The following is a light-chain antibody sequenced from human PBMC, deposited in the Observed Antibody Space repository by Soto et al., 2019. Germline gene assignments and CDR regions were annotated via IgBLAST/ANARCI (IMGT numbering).Light chain of an antibody. CDR1: QSVSSGY. V-gene: IGKV3-20*01. CDR2: DAS. CDR3: QQYGSSPRT. J-gene: IGKJ1*01. Sequence: EIVLTQSPGTLSLSPVERVTLSCMASQSVSSGYLAWYQQKPGQAPRLLIFDASSRATGIPDRFSGSGSGTDFTLSISRLEPEDFAVYYCQQYGSSPRTFGQGTKVDNK.